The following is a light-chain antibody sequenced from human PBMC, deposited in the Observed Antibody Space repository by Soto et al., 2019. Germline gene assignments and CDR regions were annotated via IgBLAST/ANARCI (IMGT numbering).Light chain of an antibody. V-gene: IGKV3-11*01. J-gene: IGKJ5*01. CDR2: GAS. CDR3: QQRSNWPPIT. CDR1: QSVAGN. Sequence: EIVMTQPPATLSVSPGETATLSCRASQSVAGNLAWYQQKPGQPPRLLIYGASSRATGIPARFSGSGSGTDFTLTISSLEPEDFAVYYCQQRSNWPPITFGQGTRLEIK.